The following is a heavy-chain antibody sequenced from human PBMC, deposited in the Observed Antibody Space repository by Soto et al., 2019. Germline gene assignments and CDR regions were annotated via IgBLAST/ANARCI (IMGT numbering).Heavy chain of an antibody. CDR1: GYTFTVSY. Sequence: QVQLVQSGAEVKKPGASVNVSCKAPGYTFTVSYMHWVRQAPGQGLEWMGWINPKSGGTMYPQKFQGRVTMTWDTSISTAYMALTRLRSDDTVVYYCARDLAKGGGSAGFDSWGQGTLVTVSS. D-gene: IGHD1-26*01. CDR3: ARDLAKGGGSAGFDS. J-gene: IGHJ4*02. CDR2: INPKSGGT. V-gene: IGHV1-2*02.